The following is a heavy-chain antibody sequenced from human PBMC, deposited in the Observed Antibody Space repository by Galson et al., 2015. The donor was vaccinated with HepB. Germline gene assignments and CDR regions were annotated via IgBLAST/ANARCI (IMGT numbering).Heavy chain of an antibody. CDR1: GFTFSTYS. J-gene: IGHJ4*02. CDR2: VSSSSIYK. D-gene: IGHD3-22*01. V-gene: IGHV3-21*06. Sequence: SLRLSCAASGFTFSTYSLNWVRQAPGKGLEWVSAVSSSSIYKYYADSVKGRFTISRDNAKSSLYVQMNNMRVQDTAVYYCARGRGDTRGYYAFDYRGKGALVTGAS. CDR3: ARGRGDTRGYYAFDY.